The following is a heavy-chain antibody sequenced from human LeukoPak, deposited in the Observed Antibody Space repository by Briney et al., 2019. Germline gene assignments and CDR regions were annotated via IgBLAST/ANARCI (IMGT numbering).Heavy chain of an antibody. D-gene: IGHD3-9*01. Sequence: PSETLSLTCTVSGGSISSYYWSWIRQPAGKGLEWIGRIYTSGSTNYNPSLKSRVTMSVDTSKNQFSLMLSSVTAADTAVYYCARASADILTGVYEDYWGQGTLVTVSS. J-gene: IGHJ4*02. V-gene: IGHV4-4*07. CDR3: ARASADILTGVYEDY. CDR1: GGSISSYY. CDR2: IYTSGST.